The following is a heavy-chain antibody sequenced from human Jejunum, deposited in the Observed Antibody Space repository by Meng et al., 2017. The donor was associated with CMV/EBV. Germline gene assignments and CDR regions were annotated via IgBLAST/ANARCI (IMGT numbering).Heavy chain of an antibody. CDR2: ITPGGGST. CDR1: YSFTNYY. Sequence: YSFTNYYIHWVRQAPGQGPEWMGIITPGGGSTSYAQKFQGRITVTRDTSTSTVYMELSSLKSDDTAVYYCARVTYTSSWSEAGFEYWGQGTLVTVSS. J-gene: IGHJ4*02. CDR3: ARVTYTSSWSEAGFEY. V-gene: IGHV1-46*01. D-gene: IGHD6-13*01.